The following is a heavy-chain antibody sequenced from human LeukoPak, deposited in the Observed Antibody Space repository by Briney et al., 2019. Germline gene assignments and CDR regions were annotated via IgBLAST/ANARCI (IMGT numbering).Heavy chain of an antibody. D-gene: IGHD3-3*01. CDR2: IYYSGSI. J-gene: IGHJ5*02. V-gene: IGHV4-61*01. CDR3: ARADGFWSGYYTEYNWFDP. Sequence: SETLSLTCAVSGGSVSSGSYYWSWIRQPPGKGLEWIGYIYYSGSINYNPSLKSRVTISVDTSKNQFSLKLSSVTAADTAVYYCARADGFWSGYYTEYNWFDPWGQGTLVTVSS. CDR1: GGSVSSGSYY.